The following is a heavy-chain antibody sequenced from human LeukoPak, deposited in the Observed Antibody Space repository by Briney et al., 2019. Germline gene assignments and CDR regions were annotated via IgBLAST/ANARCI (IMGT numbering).Heavy chain of an antibody. J-gene: IGHJ4*02. CDR1: GFTFDDYG. Sequence: GGSLRLSCAASGFTFDDYGMCWVRQAPGKGLEWVSGINWNGGSTGYADSVKGRFTISRDNAKNSLYLQMNSLRAEDTALYYCARERVSSSAPDFDYWGQGTLVTVSS. V-gene: IGHV3-20*04. D-gene: IGHD6-13*01. CDR2: INWNGGST. CDR3: ARERVSSSAPDFDY.